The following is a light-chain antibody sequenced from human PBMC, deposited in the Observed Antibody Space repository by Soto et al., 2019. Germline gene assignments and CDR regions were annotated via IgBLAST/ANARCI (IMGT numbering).Light chain of an antibody. J-gene: IGLJ2*01. CDR2: DVT. CDR3: SSYTTIKTVI. CDR1: SSDVGAYNY. Sequence: QSALAQPASVSGSPGQSITISCTGTSSDVGAYNYVSWYHQHHPGKAPELIIYDVTYRPSGVSTRFSGSKSGNTASLTISGLQAEDEGDYYCSSYTTIKTVIFGGGTKLTVL. V-gene: IGLV2-14*01.